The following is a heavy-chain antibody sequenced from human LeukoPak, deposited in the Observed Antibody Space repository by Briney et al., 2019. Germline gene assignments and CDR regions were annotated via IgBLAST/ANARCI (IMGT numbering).Heavy chain of an antibody. CDR1: GYTFTGYY. J-gene: IGHJ3*02. V-gene: IGHV1-2*02. D-gene: IGHD6-6*01. CDR2: INPNSGGT. Sequence: GASVKVSCKASGYTFTGYYMHWVRQAPGQGLEWMGWINPNSGGTNYAQKFQGRVTMTRDTSISTAYMELSRLRSDDTAVYYCAREKGSSPLRDAFDIWGQGTMVTVSS. CDR3: AREKGSSPLRDAFDI.